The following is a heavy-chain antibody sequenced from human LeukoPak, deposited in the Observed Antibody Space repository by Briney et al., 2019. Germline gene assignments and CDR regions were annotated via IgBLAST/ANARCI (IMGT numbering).Heavy chain of an antibody. CDR2: IYYTGST. Sequence: KPSETLSLTCSVSGGSITSYYWSGIRQPPGKGLEWIGYIYYTGSTKSNPSLKSRVTISLDMSERQFSLKLSSVTAADTAIYYCAASYFYDGIRYFDYWGLGTLVTVSS. J-gene: IGHJ4*02. CDR1: GGSITSYY. V-gene: IGHV4-59*08. D-gene: IGHD3-22*01. CDR3: AASYFYDGIRYFDY.